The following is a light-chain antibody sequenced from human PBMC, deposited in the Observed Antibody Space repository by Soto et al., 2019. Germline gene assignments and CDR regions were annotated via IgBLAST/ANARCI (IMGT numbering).Light chain of an antibody. J-gene: IGKJ2*01. Sequence: DIQMTQSPSTLSASVGDRVTITCRASQTTTSWLAWYQQKPGKAPKLLIYKTSSLESGVPSRFSGSGSGTEFTLTISSMQPDVFAGDYCQHYYSYSYTFGKGTNLEIK. CDR2: KTS. CDR3: QHYYSYSYT. CDR1: QTTTSW. V-gene: IGKV1-5*03.